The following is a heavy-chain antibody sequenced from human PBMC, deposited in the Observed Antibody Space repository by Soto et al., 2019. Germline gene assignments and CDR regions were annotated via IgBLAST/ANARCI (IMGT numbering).Heavy chain of an antibody. V-gene: IGHV3-15*01. Sequence: PGGSLRLSCAVSGFTVSNAWMSWVRQAPGKGLEWVGRFKSKSDGATIDYATPVKGRFTISRDDSQNTLYLQMNSLKTEDTAVYYCTTDPVGCVTPREVPDFWGQGTLVTVSS. CDR3: TTDPVGCVTPREVPDF. CDR2: FKSKSDGATI. CDR1: GFTVSNAW. D-gene: IGHD2-8*01. J-gene: IGHJ4*02.